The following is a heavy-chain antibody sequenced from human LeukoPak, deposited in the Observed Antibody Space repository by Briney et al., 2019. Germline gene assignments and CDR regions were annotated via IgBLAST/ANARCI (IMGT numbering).Heavy chain of an antibody. V-gene: IGHV1-8*02. D-gene: IGHD6-13*01. J-gene: IGHJ5*02. Sequence: ASVKVSCKASGGTFSSYAINWVRQATGQGLEWMGWMNPNSGNTGYAQKFQGRVTMTRNTSISTAYMELSSLRSEDTAVYYCARGGKYSSSWYRDYNWFDPWGQGTLVTVSS. CDR2: MNPNSGNT. CDR3: ARGGKYSSSWYRDYNWFDP. CDR1: GGTFSSYA.